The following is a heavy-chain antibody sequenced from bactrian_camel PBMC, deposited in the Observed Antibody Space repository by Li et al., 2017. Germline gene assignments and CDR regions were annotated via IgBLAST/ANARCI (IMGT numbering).Heavy chain of an antibody. CDR3: ATQYGGSWSTFGY. CDR1: GFAFTDYT. V-gene: IGHV3-2*01. D-gene: IGHD6*01. CDR2: IYSDGSNI. Sequence: VQLVESGGGLVQPGGSLRLSCAASGFAFTDYTMTWVRQGPQKGLEWVASIYSDGSNIVYADPVKGRFTISGDGAKNTVYLQMNSLKSEDTALYYCATQYGGSWSTFGYWGQGTQVTVS. J-gene: IGHJ6*01.